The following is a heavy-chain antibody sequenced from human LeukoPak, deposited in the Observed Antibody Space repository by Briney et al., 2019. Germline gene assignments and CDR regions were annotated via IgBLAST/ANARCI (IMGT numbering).Heavy chain of an antibody. Sequence: PGGSLRLSCAASGFTFSNYWMSWVRQAPGKGLEWVASIKDDGSKNYYVDSVKGRFTISRDNAKNSLYLQMNSLRAEDTAVYYCARGVGRQLVLIDYWGQGTLVTVSS. V-gene: IGHV3-7*01. D-gene: IGHD6-13*01. CDR3: ARGVGRQLVLIDY. CDR2: IKDDGSKN. J-gene: IGHJ4*02. CDR1: GFTFSNYW.